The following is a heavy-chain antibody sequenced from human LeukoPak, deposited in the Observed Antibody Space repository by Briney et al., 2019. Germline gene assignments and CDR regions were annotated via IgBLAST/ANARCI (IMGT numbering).Heavy chain of an antibody. CDR3: ATPTGDSSGYTVGGIDY. Sequence: GGSLRLSCVASGFTFDGYGMSWVRQAPEKGLEWVSSINSNGASTAYVDSVKGRFTISRDNAKNSLYLQMNSLRAEDTAVYYCATPTGDSSGYTVGGIDYWGQGTLVTVSS. CDR2: INSNGAST. CDR1: GFTFDGYG. V-gene: IGHV3-20*04. D-gene: IGHD3-22*01. J-gene: IGHJ4*02.